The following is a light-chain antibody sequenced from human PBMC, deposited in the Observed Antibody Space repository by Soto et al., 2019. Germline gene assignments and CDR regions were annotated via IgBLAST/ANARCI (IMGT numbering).Light chain of an antibody. CDR1: QSVSSY. CDR2: GAS. V-gene: IGKV3-11*01. J-gene: IGKJ5*01. CDR3: QQRTNWAIT. Sequence: IVLTQSPATLSLSPWERATLSCRASQSVSSYLAWYQQKPGQAPRLLISGASGRATGVPDRFSGSGSGTDFTLTISSLEPEDFAVYYCQQRTNWAITFGQGTRLEIK.